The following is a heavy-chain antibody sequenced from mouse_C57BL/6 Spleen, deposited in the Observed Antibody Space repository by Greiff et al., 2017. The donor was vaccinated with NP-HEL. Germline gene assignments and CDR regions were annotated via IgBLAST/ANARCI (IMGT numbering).Heavy chain of an antibody. D-gene: IGHD3-2*02. CDR1: GFTFTDYY. V-gene: IGHV7-3*01. CDR3: AAQATGAMDY. J-gene: IGHJ4*01. Sequence: DVKLVESGGGLVQPGGSLILSCAASGFTFTDYYMSWVRQPPGKALEWLGFIRNKANGYTTEYSASVKGRFTISRDNSQSILYLQMNALRAEDSATYYCAAQATGAMDYWGQGTSVTVSS. CDR2: IRNKANGYTT.